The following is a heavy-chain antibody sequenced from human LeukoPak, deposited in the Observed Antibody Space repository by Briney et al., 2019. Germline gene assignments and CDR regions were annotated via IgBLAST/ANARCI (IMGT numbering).Heavy chain of an antibody. CDR1: GYTFTSYY. CDR2: INPSGGST. D-gene: IGHD2-2*03. V-gene: IGHV1-46*01. Sequence: ASVKVSCKASGYTFTSYYMHWVRQAPGQGLEWMGIINPSGGSTSYAQKFQGRVTMTRDTSISTAYMELSRLRSDDTAVYYCAIGYWYYYYMDVWGKGTTVTVSS. J-gene: IGHJ6*03. CDR3: AIGYWYYYYMDV.